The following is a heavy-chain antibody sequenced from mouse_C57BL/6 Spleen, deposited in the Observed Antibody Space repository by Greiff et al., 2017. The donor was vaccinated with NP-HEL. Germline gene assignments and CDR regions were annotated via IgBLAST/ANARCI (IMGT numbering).Heavy chain of an antibody. CDR2: IYPGSGNT. CDR1: GYTFTDYY. D-gene: IGHD6-1*01. CDR3: AREPLIPGAMDY. Sequence: QVQLQQSGAELVRPGASVKLSCKASGYTFTDYYINWVKQRPGQGLEWIARIYPGSGNTYYNEKFKGKATLTAEKSSSTAYMQLSSLTSEDSAVYFCAREPLIPGAMDYWGQGTSVTVSS. J-gene: IGHJ4*01. V-gene: IGHV1-76*01.